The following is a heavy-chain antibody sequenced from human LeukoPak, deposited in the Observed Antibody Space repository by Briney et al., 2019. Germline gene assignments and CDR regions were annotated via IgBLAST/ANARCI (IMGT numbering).Heavy chain of an antibody. V-gene: IGHV1-18*01. CDR2: ISVYNGDT. J-gene: IGHJ4*02. Sequence: GASVKVSCKASGYTFTSYGISWVRQAPGQGLEWMGWISVYNGDTNYAQILQGRVTMTTDTSTSTAYMELRSLKSDDTAVYYCARVKGGALLIDYWGQGTLVTVSP. CDR3: ARVKGGALLIDY. D-gene: IGHD3-16*01. CDR1: GYTFTSYG.